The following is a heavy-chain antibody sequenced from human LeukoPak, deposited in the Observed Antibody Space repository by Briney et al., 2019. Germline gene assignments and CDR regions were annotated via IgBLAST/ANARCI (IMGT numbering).Heavy chain of an antibody. V-gene: IGHV1-46*01. CDR3: ARNYYDSSGYYSGLDY. CDR2: LYRSSGST. J-gene: IGHJ4*02. Sequence: ASVKVSCKPSGYSFTTYNMRWVREAPEPGREWVWILYRSSGSTSNAQKSQGRVTMTRDMSTSTVYMELSSLRSEDTAVYYCARNYYDSSGYYSGLDYWGQGTLVSVSS. CDR1: GYSFTTYN. D-gene: IGHD3-22*01.